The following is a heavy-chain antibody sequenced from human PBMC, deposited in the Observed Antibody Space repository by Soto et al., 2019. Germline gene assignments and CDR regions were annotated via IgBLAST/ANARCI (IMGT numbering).Heavy chain of an antibody. CDR2: INPSSGAT. V-gene: IGHV1-46*01. D-gene: IGHD2-21*02. CDR1: GYNFIAYY. J-gene: IGHJ4*02. Sequence: QVQLVQSGAEVKKPGSSVKLSCKASGYNFIAYYIYWVRQAPGQGPEWMGMINPSSGATNYAQKFQCRVTVTRDTSTSTVYLELSSLRSEDAAVYYCAKYCGGDCRHFDAWGQGTLVTVSS. CDR3: AKYCGGDCRHFDA.